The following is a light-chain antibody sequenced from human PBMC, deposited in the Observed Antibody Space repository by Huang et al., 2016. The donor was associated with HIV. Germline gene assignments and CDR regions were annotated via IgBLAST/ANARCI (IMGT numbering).Light chain of an antibody. CDR2: DAS. CDR3: QHSDGLSPLT. CDR1: QDIGTS. V-gene: IGKV1-8*01. J-gene: IGKJ4*01. Sequence: AIRMTQSPSSLSASTGDRVTITCRASQDIGTSLAWYQQRPGKAPVRLIFDASTLHRGVPSRFTCSGSRTVFTLTIACLQVEDVATYYCQHSDGLSPLTFGGGTKVDI.